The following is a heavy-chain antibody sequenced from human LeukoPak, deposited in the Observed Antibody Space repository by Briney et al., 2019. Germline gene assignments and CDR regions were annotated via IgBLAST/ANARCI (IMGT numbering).Heavy chain of an antibody. D-gene: IGHD1-26*01. J-gene: IGHJ4*03. Sequence: SGPTLLKPTQTLTLTCTFSGFSLSSSGVNVGWIRQPPGGALEWLALIYWDDDKRYGPSLKNRVAITRDTSKNQVVLTVTNMDPVDTGTYYCVYRRTSGGYFDFWDQGTLVTVSS. V-gene: IGHV2-5*05. CDR2: IYWDDDK. CDR1: GFSLSSSGVN. CDR3: VYRRTSGGYFDF.